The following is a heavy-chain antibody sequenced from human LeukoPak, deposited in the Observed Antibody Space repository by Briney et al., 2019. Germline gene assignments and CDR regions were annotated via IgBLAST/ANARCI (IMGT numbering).Heavy chain of an antibody. D-gene: IGHD2-2*01. CDR3: ARAHCSSTSCYGDFDY. J-gene: IGHJ4*02. Sequence: PGGSLRVSCEASGRTFNKYWMTWVRQAPGKGLEWVANIKQDGSEKNYVDSVKGRFTISRDNAKNSLSLRMNSLSAEDTAVYYCARAHCSSTSCYGDFDYWGQGTLVTVSS. V-gene: IGHV3-7*03. CDR2: IKQDGSEK. CDR1: GRTFNKYW.